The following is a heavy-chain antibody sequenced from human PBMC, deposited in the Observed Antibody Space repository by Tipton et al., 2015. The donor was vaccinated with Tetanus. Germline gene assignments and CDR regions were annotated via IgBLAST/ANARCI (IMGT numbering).Heavy chain of an antibody. J-gene: IGHJ4*02. CDR3: ARHQSGYFTPFDY. D-gene: IGHD3-3*01. CDR2: IYESGDT. Sequence: TLSLTCTVSGGSIRGGTFYWGWIRQPPGKGLEWIGSIYESGDTYYIPSPKSRVTISVDTSKNQFSLNLNSMAAADTGVYYCARHQSGYFTPFDYWGQGNLVTVSS. CDR1: GGSIRGGTFY. V-gene: IGHV4-39*01.